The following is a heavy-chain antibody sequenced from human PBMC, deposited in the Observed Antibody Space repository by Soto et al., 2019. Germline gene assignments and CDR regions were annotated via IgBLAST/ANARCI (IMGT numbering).Heavy chain of an antibody. CDR1: GGTFSSYA. Sequence: QVQLVQSGAEVKKPGSSVKVSCKASGGTFSSYAISWVRQAPGQGLEWMGGIIPIFGTANYAQKFQGRVTIPADESTSTAYRELSSLRSEDTAVYYWASSRGYSSSHTYFDYWGQGTLVTVSS. CDR2: IIPIFGTA. CDR3: ASSRGYSSSHTYFDY. V-gene: IGHV1-69*01. D-gene: IGHD6-13*01. J-gene: IGHJ4*02.